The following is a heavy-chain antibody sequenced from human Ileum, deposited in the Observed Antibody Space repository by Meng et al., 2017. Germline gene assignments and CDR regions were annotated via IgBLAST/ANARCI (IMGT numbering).Heavy chain of an antibody. CDR1: GGSISTSDW. Sequence: QVQLQEPGPGTLKPSGTLSLTCAVSGGSISTSDWWSWVRQPPGKGLEWIGEIHHSGSTNYNPSLKSRVTISVDKSKNQFSLKLYSVTAADTAVYYCAREWSGSYRHFDYWGQGTLVTVSS. CDR3: AREWSGSYRHFDY. J-gene: IGHJ4*02. CDR2: IHHSGST. D-gene: IGHD1-26*01. V-gene: IGHV4-4*02.